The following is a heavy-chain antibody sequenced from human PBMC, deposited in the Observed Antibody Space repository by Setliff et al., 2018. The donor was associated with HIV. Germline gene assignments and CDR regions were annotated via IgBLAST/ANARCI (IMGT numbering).Heavy chain of an antibody. CDR2: IYTSGST. D-gene: IGHD6-19*01. Sequence: SQSMSLTCTVSGGSISSGSYYWGWIRQPAGKGLEWIGRIYTSGSTNYNPSLKSRVTLSVDTAKHHFSLKMSYVTAADTAVYYGARAGSGFLDYWGQGTLVTVSS. CDR3: ARAGSGFLDY. J-gene: IGHJ4*02. CDR1: GGSISSGSYY. V-gene: IGHV4-61*02.